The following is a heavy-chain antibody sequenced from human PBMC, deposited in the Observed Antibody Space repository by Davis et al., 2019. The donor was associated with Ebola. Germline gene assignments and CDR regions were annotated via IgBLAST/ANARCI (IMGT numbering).Heavy chain of an antibody. Sequence: AASVKVSCKASGYTFTSYAMNWVRQAPGQGLEWMGWINTNTGNPTYAQGFTGRFVFSLDTSVSTAYLQISSLKAEDTAVYYCAREGYGDSQFYYYYYYGMDVWGKGTTVTVSS. CDR2: INTNTGNP. CDR3: AREGYGDSQFYYYYYYGMDV. D-gene: IGHD4-17*01. V-gene: IGHV7-4-1*02. J-gene: IGHJ6*04. CDR1: GYTFTSYA.